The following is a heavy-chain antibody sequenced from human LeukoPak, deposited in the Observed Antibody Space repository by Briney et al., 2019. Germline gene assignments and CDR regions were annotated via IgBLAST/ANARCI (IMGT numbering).Heavy chain of an antibody. Sequence: ASVKVSCKASGYTFTTYYMHWVRQAPGQGFEWMGVITPSGGSITSAQKFQGRVTMTRDTSTSTVYMELSSLRSEDTAVYFCARDWELGYWGQGTLVTVSS. V-gene: IGHV1-46*01. J-gene: IGHJ4*02. D-gene: IGHD1-26*01. CDR3: ARDWELGY. CDR2: ITPSGGSI. CDR1: GYTFTTYY.